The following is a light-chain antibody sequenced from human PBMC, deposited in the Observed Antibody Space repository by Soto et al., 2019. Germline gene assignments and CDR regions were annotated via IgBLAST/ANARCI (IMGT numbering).Light chain of an antibody. CDR3: SSYTNSNTRACV. CDR1: SGDIGSYNR. CDR2: EVT. V-gene: IGLV2-14*01. J-gene: IGLJ1*01. Sequence: QSVLTQPASVSGSPGQSITISCTGTSGDIGSYNRVSWYQQHPGKAPKLIIYEVTDRPSGVSIRFSGSKSDKTAALTISGLQAEDEAEYYCSSYTNSNTRACVFGNGTKVTVL.